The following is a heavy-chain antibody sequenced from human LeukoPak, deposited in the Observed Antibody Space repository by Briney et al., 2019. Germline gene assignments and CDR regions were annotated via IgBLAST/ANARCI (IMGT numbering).Heavy chain of an antibody. CDR2: ISYDGSNK. V-gene: IGHV3-30-3*01. D-gene: IGHD6-19*01. Sequence: GGSLRLSCAASGFTFSSYAMHSVRQAPGKGLEWVAVISYDGSNKYYADSVKGRFTISRDNSKNTLYLQMNSLRAEDTAVYYCARDRAGARSYYYYGMDVWGQGTTVTVSS. J-gene: IGHJ6*02. CDR3: ARDRAGARSYYYYGMDV. CDR1: GFTFSSYA.